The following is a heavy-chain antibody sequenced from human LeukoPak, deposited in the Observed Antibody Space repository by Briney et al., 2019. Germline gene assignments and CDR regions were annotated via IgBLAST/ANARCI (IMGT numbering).Heavy chain of an antibody. CDR1: GGSFSGYY. CDR2: INHSGST. Sequence: PSETLSLTCAVYGGSFSGYYWSWIRQPPRKGLEWSGEINHSGSTNYNPSPKSRVNISVDTSKNQFSLKLSSVTAADTAVYYCARKVYGVVAYYWYFDLWGRGTLVTVSS. CDR3: ARKVYGVVAYYWYFDL. V-gene: IGHV4-34*01. J-gene: IGHJ2*01. D-gene: IGHD2-15*01.